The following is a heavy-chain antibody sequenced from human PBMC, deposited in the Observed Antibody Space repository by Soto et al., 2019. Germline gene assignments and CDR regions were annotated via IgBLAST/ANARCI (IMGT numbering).Heavy chain of an antibody. V-gene: IGHV3-74*01. Sequence: EVQLVVSGGDLIQPGGSLRLSCAASGFTFSNYWMHWVRQAPGKGLVWVSRINGDGSTTSYADSVKGRFTISRDNAKNTLSVQMNCLRAEDTAVYYCVRGSVYNWRGDFWGQGTLVTVSS. CDR3: VRGSVYNWRGDF. CDR1: GFTFSNYW. D-gene: IGHD1-20*01. CDR2: INGDGSTT. J-gene: IGHJ4*02.